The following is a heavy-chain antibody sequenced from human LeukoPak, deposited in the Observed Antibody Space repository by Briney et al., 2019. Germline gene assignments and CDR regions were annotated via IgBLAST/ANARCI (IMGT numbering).Heavy chain of an antibody. CDR3: ARGAYGSGSSYNYSGMDV. J-gene: IGHJ6*02. D-gene: IGHD3-10*01. CDR2: IYPDDSDT. CDR1: GYSFGNRW. Sequence: GESLKISCKGSGYSFGNRWIGWVRQMPGKGLEWMGIIYPDDSDTIYSPSFEGQVTISADKSISTAYLQWSSLKASDTAMYYCARGAYGSGSSYNYSGMDVWAKGPRSPSH. V-gene: IGHV5-51*01.